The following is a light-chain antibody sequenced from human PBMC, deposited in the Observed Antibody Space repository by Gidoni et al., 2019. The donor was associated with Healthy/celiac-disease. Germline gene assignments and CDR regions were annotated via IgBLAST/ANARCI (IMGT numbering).Light chain of an antibody. J-gene: IGKJ1*01. CDR3: QQYYSSPRT. V-gene: IGKV4-1*01. CDR1: QSVLYRSNHKNY. CDR2: WAS. Sequence: DIVKNQAPDYLAVAMGERATINCKSSQSVLYRSNHKNYLAWYQQKPGQPPKLLIYWASTRESGVPDRFSGSGSGTDFTLTISSLQAEDVAVYYCQQYYSSPRTFGQGTKVEIK.